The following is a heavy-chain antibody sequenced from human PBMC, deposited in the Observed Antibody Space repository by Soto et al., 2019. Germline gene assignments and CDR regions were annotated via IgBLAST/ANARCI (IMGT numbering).Heavy chain of an antibody. CDR2: ISGSGGST. CDR1: GFTFSSYA. V-gene: IGHV3-23*01. J-gene: IGHJ4*02. Sequence: PGGSLRLSCAASGFTFSSYAMSWVRQAPGKGLEWVSAISGSGGSTYYADSVKDRFTISRDNSKNTLYLQMNSLRAEDTAVYYCAKVFRPFSPFLEWLFSAVFDNWGQGTLVTVSS. D-gene: IGHD3-3*01. CDR3: AKVFRPFSPFLEWLFSAVFDN.